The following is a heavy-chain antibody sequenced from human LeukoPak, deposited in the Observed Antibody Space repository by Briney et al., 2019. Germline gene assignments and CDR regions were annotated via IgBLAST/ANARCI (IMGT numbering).Heavy chain of an antibody. D-gene: IGHD7-27*01. CDR3: AREGWGYYFDF. CDR1: GGSISSYY. CDR2: VYYSGTT. J-gene: IGHJ4*02. Sequence: SETLSLTCTVSGGSISSYYWSWIRQPPGKGLEWTGYVYYSGTTNYNPSLKSRVTISVDTSKNQFSLKLSSVTAADTAVYYCAREGWGYYFDFWGQGTLVTVSS. V-gene: IGHV4-59*01.